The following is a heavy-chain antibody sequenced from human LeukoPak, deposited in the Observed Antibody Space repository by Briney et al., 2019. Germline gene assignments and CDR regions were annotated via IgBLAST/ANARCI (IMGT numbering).Heavy chain of an antibody. CDR3: ARGSLGTGSYYYYYYMGV. D-gene: IGHD3-10*01. CDR2: ISAHNDST. Sequence: ASVKVSCKASGGSFSSYANSLVRQAPAQGHEWVGGISAHNDSTNYAQTLPGRVTITTDTYTSKAYMELRSLRAGDTAVCDCARGSLGTGSYYYYYYMGVWGKGTTVTVSS. V-gene: IGHV1-18*01. J-gene: IGHJ6*03. CDR1: GGSFSSYA.